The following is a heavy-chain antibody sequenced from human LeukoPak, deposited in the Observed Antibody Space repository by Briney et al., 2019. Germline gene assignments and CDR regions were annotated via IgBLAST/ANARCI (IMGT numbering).Heavy chain of an antibody. V-gene: IGHV4-34*01. CDR1: GGSFSGYY. CDR3: ARVPKIVGATVADY. D-gene: IGHD1-26*01. CDR2: INHSGST. J-gene: IGHJ4*02. Sequence: SGTLSLTCAVYGGSFSGYYWSWIRQPPGKGLEWIGEINHSGSTNYNSSLKSRVTISVDTSKNQFSLKLSSVTAADTAVYYCARVPKIVGATVADYWGQGTLVTVSS.